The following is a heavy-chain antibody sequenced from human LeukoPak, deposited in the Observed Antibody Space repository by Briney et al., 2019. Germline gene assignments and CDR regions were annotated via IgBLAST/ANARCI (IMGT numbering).Heavy chain of an antibody. V-gene: IGHV3-74*03. CDR3: ARDQTPITADWSFDI. CDR2: INTDGSST. CDR1: GFTFSNYW. D-gene: IGHD1-14*01. J-gene: IGHJ3*02. Sequence: PGGSLRLSCAASGFTFSNYWMHWVRQAPGKGLVWVSRINTDGSSTTYADSVKGRFTISRDNAKNTLYLQMNRLRGEDTAVYYCARDQTPITADWSFDIWGQGTMVTVSS.